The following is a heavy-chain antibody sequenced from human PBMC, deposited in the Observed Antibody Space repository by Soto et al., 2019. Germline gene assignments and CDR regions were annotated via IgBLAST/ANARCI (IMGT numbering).Heavy chain of an antibody. CDR1: GFSFSSYT. CDR3: AKDHIGAMAPFDS. Sequence: GGSLRLSCAASGFSFSSYTMTWVRQAPGKTLEWVSTISGSGSATYYADSVKGRFTISRDNSKNTLYLQVSSLRAEDTAVYYCAKDHIGAMAPFDSWGQGTLVTVSS. D-gene: IGHD2-8*01. CDR2: ISGSGSAT. V-gene: IGHV3-23*01. J-gene: IGHJ4*02.